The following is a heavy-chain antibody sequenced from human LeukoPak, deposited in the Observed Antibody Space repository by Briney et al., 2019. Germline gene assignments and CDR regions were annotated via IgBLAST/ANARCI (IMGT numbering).Heavy chain of an antibody. CDR1: GVTFSSYE. J-gene: IGHJ4*02. D-gene: IGHD6-19*01. CDR3: ASRLYTSGWYEGY. CDR2: ISSSGGTI. Sequence: PPGGSLRFSCAASGVTFSSYEMNWVRQAPGKGLEWVSYISSSGGTIYYADSVKGRFTISRDNAKNSLYLQMNSLRAEDTAVYYCASRLYTSGWYEGYWGQGTLVTVSS. V-gene: IGHV3-48*03.